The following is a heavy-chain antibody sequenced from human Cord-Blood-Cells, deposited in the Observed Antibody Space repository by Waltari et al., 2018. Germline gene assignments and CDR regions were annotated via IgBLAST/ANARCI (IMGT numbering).Heavy chain of an antibody. D-gene: IGHD5-18*01. Sequence: QVQLQESGPGLVKPSQTLSLTCTVSGGSISSGDYYWSWIRQPPGKGLEWIGYIYYSGSTDYNPSLKRRVTIAVDTAKNQFSLKLSSVTAADTAVYYCARIGIQLWFDYWGQGTLVTVSS. J-gene: IGHJ4*02. CDR3: ARIGIQLWFDY. V-gene: IGHV4-30-4*08. CDR1: GGSISSGDYY. CDR2: IYYSGST.